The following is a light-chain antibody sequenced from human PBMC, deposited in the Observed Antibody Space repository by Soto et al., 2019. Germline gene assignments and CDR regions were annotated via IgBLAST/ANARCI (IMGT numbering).Light chain of an antibody. V-gene: IGLV1-40*01. CDR2: GNS. CDR1: SSNIGAGYD. Sequence: QPVLTQPPSVSGAPGQRVTISCTGSSSNIGAGYDVHWYQQLPGTAPKLLIYGNSNRPSGVPDRFCGSKSGTSASLAITGLQAEDEADYYCQSYDSSLSGWVFGGGTQLTVL. CDR3: QSYDSSLSGWV. J-gene: IGLJ3*02.